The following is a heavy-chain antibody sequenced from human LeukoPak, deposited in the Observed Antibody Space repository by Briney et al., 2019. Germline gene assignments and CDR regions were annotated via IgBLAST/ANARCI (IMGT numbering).Heavy chain of an antibody. J-gene: IGHJ5*02. CDR3: TRNWGSDNWFDP. D-gene: IGHD7-27*01. CDR2: IWYDGSNK. Sequence: PGGSLRLSCAASGFTFSSYGMHWARQAPGKGLEWVAVIWYDGSNKYYADSVKGRFTISRDNSKNTLYLQMNSLRAEDTAVYYCTRNWGSDNWFDPWGQGTLVTVSS. CDR1: GFTFSSYG. V-gene: IGHV3-33*01.